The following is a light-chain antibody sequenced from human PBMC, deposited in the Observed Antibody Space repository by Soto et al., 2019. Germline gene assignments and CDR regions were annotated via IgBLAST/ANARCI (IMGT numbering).Light chain of an antibody. CDR2: GND. CDR1: SSNIGSNT. J-gene: IGLJ1*01. V-gene: IGLV1-44*01. CDR3: ATWDDSLNGYV. Sequence: QSVLSQPPSASGTPGQRVTISCSGSSSNIGSNTVNWYQQLPGTAPKLLMFGNDQRPSGVPDRFSGSKSGTSASLAISGLQSEDEADYYCATWDDSLNGYVFGTGTQLTVL.